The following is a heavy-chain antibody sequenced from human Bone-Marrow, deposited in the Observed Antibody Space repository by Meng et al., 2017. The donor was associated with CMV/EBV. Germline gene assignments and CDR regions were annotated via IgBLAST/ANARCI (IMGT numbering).Heavy chain of an antibody. J-gene: IGHJ6*02. Sequence: SVKVSCKTSGGTFSTYAINWVRQAPGQGLEWMGGIIPIFGSSNYAQKFQGRVTIITDESTSTAYMELRSLRSGDTAVYYCARDYAAYFTMLRGTKYYYYYGMDVWGQGTTVTVSS. CDR3: ARDYAAYFTMLRGTKYYYYYGMDV. CDR2: IIPIFGSS. CDR1: GGTFSTYA. D-gene: IGHD3-10*01. V-gene: IGHV1-69*05.